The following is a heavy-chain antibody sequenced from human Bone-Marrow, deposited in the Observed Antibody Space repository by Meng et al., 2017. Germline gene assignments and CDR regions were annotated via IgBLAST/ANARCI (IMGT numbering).Heavy chain of an antibody. CDR2: IDSGGNT. D-gene: IGHD6-13*01. Sequence: EVQLVESGGGLVQPGGRLRLSCSASGFTVSNNYMSWVRQAPGKGLEWVAYIDSGGNTFYADSVKGRFIISRDNSKNTLSLQMNSLRAEDTAVYYCARSFIAAAGGGYWGQGTLVTVSS. CDR3: ARSFIAAAGGGY. J-gene: IGHJ4*02. CDR1: GFTVSNNY. V-gene: IGHV3-66*01.